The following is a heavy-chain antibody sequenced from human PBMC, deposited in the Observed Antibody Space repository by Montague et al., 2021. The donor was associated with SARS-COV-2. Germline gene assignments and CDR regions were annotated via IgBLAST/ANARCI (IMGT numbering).Heavy chain of an antibody. CDR3: ARRGRKLLPVATTSGGFDV. J-gene: IGHJ3*01. CDR2: IYDSGSS. CDR1: GGPISSNNYY. V-gene: IGHV4-39*02. Sequence: SETLSLTCTVSGGPISSNNYYWVWIRPPTGKGLEWIGSIYDSGSSYYTPSLKSRVTISVDTSKNHLSLKLISVTAAATAVYYCARRGRKLLPVATTSGGFDVWGQGTTVTVSS. D-gene: IGHD5-12*01.